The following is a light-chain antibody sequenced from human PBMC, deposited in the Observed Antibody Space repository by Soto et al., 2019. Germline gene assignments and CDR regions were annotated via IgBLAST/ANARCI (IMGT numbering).Light chain of an antibody. Sequence: EMVMTQSPATLSVSPGERATLSCRASRSISRNLAWYQQKPGQAPRLLIYGASTMATGIPDRFSGSGSGTEFTLTINSLQSEDFAIYYCQPHNNWPVVTFGGGTRVEIK. CDR3: QPHNNWPVVT. J-gene: IGKJ4*01. CDR2: GAS. CDR1: RSISRN. V-gene: IGKV3-15*01.